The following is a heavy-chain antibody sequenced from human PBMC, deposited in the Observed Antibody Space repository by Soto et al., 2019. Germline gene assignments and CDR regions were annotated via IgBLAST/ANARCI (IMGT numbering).Heavy chain of an antibody. D-gene: IGHD6-6*01. CDR3: ANRSSSSTLDY. CDR2: ISGSDDST. CDR1: GFTFSSYA. J-gene: IGHJ4*02. V-gene: IGHV3-23*01. Sequence: EVQLLESGGGLVQPGESLRLSCAASGFTFSSYAMSWVRQAPGKGLEWVSVISGSDDSTYYADSVKGRFTISRDNSKNTLYLHMNSLRAEDTAVYYCANRSSSSTLDYWGQGTLVTVSS.